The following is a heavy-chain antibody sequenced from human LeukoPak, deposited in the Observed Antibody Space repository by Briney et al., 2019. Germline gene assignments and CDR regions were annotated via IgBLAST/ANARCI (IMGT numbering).Heavy chain of an antibody. CDR2: IIPILGIA. CDR3: ARDRGDYGMDV. CDR1: GGTFSSYT. J-gene: IGHJ6*02. V-gene: IGHV1-69*04. Sequence: SVKVSCKASGGTFSSYTISWVRQAPGQGLEWMGRIIPILGIANYAQKFQGRVTITADKSTSTAYMELNSLRSEDTAVYYCARDRGDYGMDVWGQGITVTVSS.